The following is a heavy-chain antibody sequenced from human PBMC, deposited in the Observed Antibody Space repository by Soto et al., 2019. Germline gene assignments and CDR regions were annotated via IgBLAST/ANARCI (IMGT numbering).Heavy chain of an antibody. D-gene: IGHD5-18*01. Sequence: QVQLQESGPGLVKPSETLSLTCTVSGGSISSYYWSWIRQPPGKGLEWIGYIYYSGSTNYNPSLKSRVTISVDTSKNQLSLKRSSVTAADTAVYYCARRYGYSFDYWGQGTLVTVSS. CDR3: ARRYGYSFDY. V-gene: IGHV4-59*08. CDR2: IYYSGST. CDR1: GGSISSYY. J-gene: IGHJ4*02.